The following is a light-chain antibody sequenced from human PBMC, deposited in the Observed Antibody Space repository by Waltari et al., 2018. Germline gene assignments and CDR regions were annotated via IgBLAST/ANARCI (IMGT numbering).Light chain of an antibody. CDR3: QHRGHWPPDAT. CDR2: DAS. J-gene: IGKJ3*01. CDR1: QSASSY. Sequence: IVLTQSPATLSLSPGERATLSCRASQSASSYLAWYQQKPGQAPRLLSYDASTRATGIPARFSGSGSGTDFTLTISSLEPEDFAVYYCQHRGHWPPDATFGPGTKVDIK. V-gene: IGKV3-11*01.